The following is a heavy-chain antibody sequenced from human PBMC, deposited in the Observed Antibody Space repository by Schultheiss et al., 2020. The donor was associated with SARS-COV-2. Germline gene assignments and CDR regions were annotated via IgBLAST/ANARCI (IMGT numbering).Heavy chain of an antibody. CDR3: ARVWYSSGWYWFDY. V-gene: IGHV3-53*01. Sequence: GGSLRLSCAASGFTVSSNYMSWIRQAPGKGLEWVSVIYSGGSTYYADSVKGRFTISRDNAKNSLYLQMNSLRAEDTAVYYCARVWYSSGWYWFDYWGQGTLVTVSS. J-gene: IGHJ4*02. D-gene: IGHD6-19*01. CDR2: IYSGGST. CDR1: GFTVSSNY.